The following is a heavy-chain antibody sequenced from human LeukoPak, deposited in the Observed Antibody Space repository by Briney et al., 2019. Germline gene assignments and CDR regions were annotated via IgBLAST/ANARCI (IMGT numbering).Heavy chain of an antibody. CDR3: ARFEQGYYYGMDV. D-gene: IGHD3-3*01. CDR2: ISGSGGST. V-gene: IGHV3-23*01. Sequence: PGGSLRLSCAASGFTLSSYAMSWVRQAPGKGLEWVSAISGSGGSTYYADSVKGRFTISRDNSKNTLYLQMNSLRAEDTAVYYCARFEQGYYYGMDVWGQGTTVTVSS. J-gene: IGHJ6*02. CDR1: GFTLSSYA.